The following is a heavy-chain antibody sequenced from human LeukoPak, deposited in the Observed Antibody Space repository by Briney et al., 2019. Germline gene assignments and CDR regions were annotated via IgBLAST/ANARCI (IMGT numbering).Heavy chain of an antibody. Sequence: VASVKVSCKASGYTFTGYYMHWVRQAPGQGLEWMGWINPNSGGTNYAQKFQGRVTMTRDTSISTAYMELSRLRSDDTAVYYCARENVRFLEWLALPAPPNWFDPWGQGTLVTVSS. CDR3: ARENVRFLEWLALPAPPNWFDP. CDR2: INPNSGGT. D-gene: IGHD3-3*01. J-gene: IGHJ5*02. V-gene: IGHV1-2*02. CDR1: GYTFTGYY.